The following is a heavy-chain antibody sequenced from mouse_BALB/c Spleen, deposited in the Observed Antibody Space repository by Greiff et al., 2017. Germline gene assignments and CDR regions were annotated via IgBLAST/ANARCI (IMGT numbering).Heavy chain of an antibody. CDR3: ARHGLYFYYAMDY. D-gene: IGHD3-3*01. Sequence: VKLVESGPDLVAPSQSLSITCTVSGFSLTSYGVHWVRQPPGKGLEWLVVIWSDGSTTYNSALKSRLSISKDNSKSQVFLKMNSLQTDDTAMYYCARHGLYFYYAMDYWGQGTSVTVSS. CDR1: GFSLTSYG. CDR2: IWSDGST. J-gene: IGHJ4*01. V-gene: IGHV2-6-2*01.